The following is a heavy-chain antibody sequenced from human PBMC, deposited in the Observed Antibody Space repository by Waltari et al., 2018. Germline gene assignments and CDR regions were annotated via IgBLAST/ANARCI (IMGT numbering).Heavy chain of an antibody. CDR1: GYTLIDHD. CDR3: ARDGSMKPFDY. Sequence: QIQLVQSGAEVKTPGASVQVSCKAYGYTLIDHDIHWVRQAPGQGLEWMGWVNPKTGVTKYSQKFQGRVTMTRDTSINTGYVELSSLRSDDTAIYFCARDGSMKPFDYWGQGTQVTVSS. V-gene: IGHV1-2*02. D-gene: IGHD2-8*01. J-gene: IGHJ4*02. CDR2: VNPKTGVT.